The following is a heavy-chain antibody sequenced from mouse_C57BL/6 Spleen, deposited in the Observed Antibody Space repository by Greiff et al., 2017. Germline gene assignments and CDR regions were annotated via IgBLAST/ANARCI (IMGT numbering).Heavy chain of an antibody. CDR1: GYTFTSYW. V-gene: IGHV1-7*01. CDR3: ARSYDYDGGRFAY. J-gene: IGHJ3*01. Sequence: VMLVESGAELAKPGASVKLSCKASGYTFTSYWMHWVKQRPGQGLEWIGYINPSSGYTKYNQKFKDKATLTADKSSSTAYMQLSSLTYEDSAVYYCARSYDYDGGRFAYWGQGTLVTVSA. D-gene: IGHD2-4*01. CDR2: INPSSGYT.